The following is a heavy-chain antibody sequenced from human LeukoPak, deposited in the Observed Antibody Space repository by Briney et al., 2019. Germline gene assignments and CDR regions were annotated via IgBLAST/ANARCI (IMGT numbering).Heavy chain of an antibody. CDR3: ATGGTTVTTSGMDV. Sequence: PGGSLTLSCAASGFSFRNYWMSWVRQAPGKGLEWVANIKLDGSEKYYVDSVKGRFTIARDNAKNSLYLQMNSLRVEDTALYYCATGGTTVTTSGMDVWGQRTAVTVSS. V-gene: IGHV3-7*05. D-gene: IGHD4-11*01. CDR1: GFSFRNYW. CDR2: IKLDGSEK. J-gene: IGHJ6*02.